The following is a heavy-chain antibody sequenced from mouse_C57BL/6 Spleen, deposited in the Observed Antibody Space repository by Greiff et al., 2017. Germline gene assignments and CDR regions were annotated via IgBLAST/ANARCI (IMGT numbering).Heavy chain of an antibody. V-gene: IGHV1-54*01. CDR3: ARDDEGYWYFDV. D-gene: IGHD2-3*01. CDR2: INPGSGGT. CDR1: GYAFTHYL. Sequence: VQLQQSGAELVRPGTSVKVSCKASGYAFTHYLIEWVKQRPGQGLEWIGVINPGSGGTNYNEKFKGKETLTADKSSSTAYMQLSSLTSEDSAVYFCARDDEGYWYFDVWGTGTTVTVAS. J-gene: IGHJ1*03.